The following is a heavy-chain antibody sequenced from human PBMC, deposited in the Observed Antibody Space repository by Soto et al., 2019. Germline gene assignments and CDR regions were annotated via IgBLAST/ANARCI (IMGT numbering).Heavy chain of an antibody. CDR1: GXTLTSYG. D-gene: IGHD3-3*01. J-gene: IGHJ6*02. CDR3: ARTEWLLTPRDYYYGMDV. CDR2: ISAYNGNT. V-gene: IGHV1-18*01. Sequence: ASVKVSCKASGXTLTSYGISWVRQAPGQGLEWMGWISAYNGNTNYAQKLQGRVTMTTDTSTSTAYMELRSLRSDDTAVYYCARTEWLLTPRDYYYGMDVWGQGTTVTVSS.